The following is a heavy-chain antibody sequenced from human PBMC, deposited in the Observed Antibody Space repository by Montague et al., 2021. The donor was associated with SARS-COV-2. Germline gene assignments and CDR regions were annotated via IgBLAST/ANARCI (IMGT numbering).Heavy chain of an antibody. D-gene: IGHD3-16*02. V-gene: IGHV3-48*03. Sequence: SLRLSCAASGFTFSSYEMNWVRQAPGKGLEWVSYISSSGSTIYYADSVKGRFTISRDNAKNSLYLQMNSLRAEDTAAYYCVAFGGVIVTWFDPWGQGTLVTVSS. CDR3: VAFGGVIVTWFDP. CDR1: GFTFSSYE. CDR2: ISSSGSTI. J-gene: IGHJ5*02.